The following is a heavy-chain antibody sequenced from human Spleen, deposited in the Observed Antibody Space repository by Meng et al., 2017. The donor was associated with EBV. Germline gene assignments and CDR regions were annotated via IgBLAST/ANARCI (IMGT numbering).Heavy chain of an antibody. CDR3: ARQYLGRDWFDP. D-gene: IGHD7-27*01. CDR1: GYSFTDND. V-gene: IGHV1-8*01. Sequence: QVQLVQSGAEVKKPGASVKISCKASGYSFTDNDINWVRQAPGQGLEWMGWMNAATGNPGYAQKFRDRVTMTRDTSISTAYMELSYLTFDDTAVYYCARQYLGRDWFDPWGQGTLVTVSS. CDR2: MNAATGNP. J-gene: IGHJ5*02.